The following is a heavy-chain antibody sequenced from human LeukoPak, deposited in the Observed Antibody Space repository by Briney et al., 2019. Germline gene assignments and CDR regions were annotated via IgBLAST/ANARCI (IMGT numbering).Heavy chain of an antibody. CDR3: ARDGDYVNYYYYGMDV. V-gene: IGHV4-4*02. D-gene: IGHD4-17*01. CDR2: IYHSGST. Sequence: SGTLSLTCAVSGGSISSSNWWSWVRQPPGKGLEWIGEIYHSGSTNYNPSLKSRVTISVDKSKNQFSLKLSSVTAADTAVYYCARDGDYVNYYYYGMDVWGKGTTVTVSS. CDR1: GGSISSSNW. J-gene: IGHJ6*04.